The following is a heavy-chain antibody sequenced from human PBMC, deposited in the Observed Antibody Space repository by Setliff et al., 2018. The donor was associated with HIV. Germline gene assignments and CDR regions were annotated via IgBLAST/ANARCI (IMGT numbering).Heavy chain of an antibody. V-gene: IGHV1-46*01. Sequence: GASVKVSCKASGYTFTSYYVHWVRQAPGQGLEWMGILNPSGDSTAYAHQFQGRVTMTRDTSTSTVYMELSSLRSEDTAVYYCARDLSVEGSGSYFDYWGQGTLVTVSS. D-gene: IGHD3-10*01. J-gene: IGHJ4*02. CDR2: LNPSGDST. CDR3: ARDLSVEGSGSYFDY. CDR1: GYTFTSYY.